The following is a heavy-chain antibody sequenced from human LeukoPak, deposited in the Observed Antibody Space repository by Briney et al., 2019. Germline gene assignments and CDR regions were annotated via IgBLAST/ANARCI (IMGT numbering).Heavy chain of an antibody. CDR3: ARLKIVGATTLVRYLDY. CDR2: ISGSGGST. V-gene: IGHV3-23*01. D-gene: IGHD1-26*01. Sequence: GGTLRLSCAASGFTFSSYGMSWVRQAPGKGLEWVSAISGSGGSTYYADSVKGRFTISRDNSKNTLYLQMNSLRAEDTAVYYCARLKIVGATTLVRYLDYWGQGTLVTVSS. J-gene: IGHJ4*02. CDR1: GFTFSSYG.